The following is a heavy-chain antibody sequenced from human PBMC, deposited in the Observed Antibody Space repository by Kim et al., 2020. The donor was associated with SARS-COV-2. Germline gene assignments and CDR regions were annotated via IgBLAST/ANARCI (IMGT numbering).Heavy chain of an antibody. Sequence: SETLSLTCTVSGGSINSGDYYWSWIRQPPGKGLEWIGYIHYSGSTYYNASLKSRIIISVDTSKNQFSLKLSSVTAADTALYYCARWGITMILEYYYYGIDVWGQGTTVTVSS. J-gene: IGHJ6*02. CDR3: ARWGITMILEYYYYGIDV. D-gene: IGHD3-22*01. V-gene: IGHV4-30-4*01. CDR2: IHYSGST. CDR1: GGSINSGDYY.